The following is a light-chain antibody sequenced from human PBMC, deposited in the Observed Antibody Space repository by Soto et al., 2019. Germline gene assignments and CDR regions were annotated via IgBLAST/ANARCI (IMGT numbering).Light chain of an antibody. CDR2: DAS. CDR3: QQYNSYSRWT. J-gene: IGKJ1*01. CDR1: QSISSW. V-gene: IGKV1-5*01. Sequence: DIQMTQSPSTLSASVGDRVTITSRASQSISSWLAWYQQKPGKAPKLLIYDASSLESGVPSRFSGSGSGTEFTLTISSLQPDDFATYYCQQYNSYSRWTFGQGTKVEIK.